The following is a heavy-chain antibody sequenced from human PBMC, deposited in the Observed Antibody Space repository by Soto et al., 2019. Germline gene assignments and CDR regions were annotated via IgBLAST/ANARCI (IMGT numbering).Heavy chain of an antibody. D-gene: IGHD2-21*01. Sequence: IVFGDSISRHYWSWIRQPAGKGLEYIGRIYNSGLINYNPSLESRVSMSVDPSKNQISLKLTSATAADTAIYYCARGPLCGEECYFAFWGQGTLVTVSS. CDR3: ARGPLCGEECYFAF. V-gene: IGHV4-4*07. CDR1: GDSISRHY. J-gene: IGHJ4*02. CDR2: IYNSGLI.